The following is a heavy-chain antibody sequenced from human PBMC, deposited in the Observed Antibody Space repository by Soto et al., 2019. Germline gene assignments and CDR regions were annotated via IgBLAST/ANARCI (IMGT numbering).Heavy chain of an antibody. V-gene: IGHV3-11*01. D-gene: IGHD6-19*01. CDR3: ARDRQWLDWAFWFDP. CDR1: GFTFSDYY. Sequence: PGGSLRLSCAASGFTFSDYYMSWIRQAPGKGLEWVSYISSSGSTIYYADSVKGRFTISRDNAKNSLYLQMNSLRAEDTAVYYCARDRQWLDWAFWFDPWGQGTLVTVSS. J-gene: IGHJ5*02. CDR2: ISSSGSTI.